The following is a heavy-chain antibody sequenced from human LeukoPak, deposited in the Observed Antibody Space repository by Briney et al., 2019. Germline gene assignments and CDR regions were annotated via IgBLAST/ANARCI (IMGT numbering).Heavy chain of an antibody. CDR1: GYSISRGYY. D-gene: IGHD6-19*01. Sequence: SETLSLTCGVSGYSISRGYYWGWIRQPPGNGLDWIGNMYHTGRTYSNPSFGSRVPISVDMSKNQFFLKWTSVTAADTAVYYCARGLEGYSAGWSRFFEYWGQGTLATVSS. CDR2: MYHTGRT. V-gene: IGHV4-38-2*01. CDR3: ARGLEGYSAGWSRFFEY. J-gene: IGHJ4*02.